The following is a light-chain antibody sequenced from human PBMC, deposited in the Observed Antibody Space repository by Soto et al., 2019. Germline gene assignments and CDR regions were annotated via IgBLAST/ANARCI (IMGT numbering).Light chain of an antibody. CDR3: QNYNTAPLT. J-gene: IGKJ1*01. V-gene: IGKV1-27*01. CDR2: AAS. Sequence: DIRMTQSPSSLSSSVGDRVTIACRASQDISTYLAWYQQKPGKVPKLLIYAASTLLSGVPSRFSGSGSGTDFTLTISSLQPEDVATYYCQNYNTAPLTFGQGTKVEIK. CDR1: QDISTY.